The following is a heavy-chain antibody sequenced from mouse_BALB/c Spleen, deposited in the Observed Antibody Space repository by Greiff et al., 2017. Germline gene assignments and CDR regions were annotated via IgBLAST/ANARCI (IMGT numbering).Heavy chain of an antibody. V-gene: IGHV5-9-3*01. D-gene: IGHD3-1*01. CDR3: ARQLGLRPYYAMDY. Sequence: EVKVVESGGGLVKPGGSLKLSCAASGFTFSSYAMSWVRQTPEKRLEWVATISSGGSYTYYPDSVKGRFTISRDNAKNTLYLQMSSLRSEDTAMYYCARQLGLRPYYAMDYWGQGTSVTVSS. CDR2: ISSGGSYT. J-gene: IGHJ4*01. CDR1: GFTFSSYA.